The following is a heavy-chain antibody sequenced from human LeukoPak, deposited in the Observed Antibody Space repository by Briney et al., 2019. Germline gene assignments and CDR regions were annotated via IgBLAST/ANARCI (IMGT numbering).Heavy chain of an antibody. D-gene: IGHD6-19*01. CDR2: IYYSGST. J-gene: IGHJ6*03. CDR1: GGSISSSSYY. Sequence: KTSETLSLTCTVSGGSISSSSYYWGWIRQPPGKGLEWIGSIYYSGSTYYNPSLKSRVTISVDTSKNRFSLKLSSVTAADTAVYYCAKDGDSGWYVYYYYYMDVWGKGTTVTISS. CDR3: AKDGDSGWYVYYYYYMDV. V-gene: IGHV4-39*07.